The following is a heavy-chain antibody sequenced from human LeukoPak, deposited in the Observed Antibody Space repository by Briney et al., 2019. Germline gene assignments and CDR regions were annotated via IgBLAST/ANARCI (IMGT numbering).Heavy chain of an antibody. D-gene: IGHD5-12*01. Sequence: PGGSLRLSCAASGSTFSSYAMHWVRQAPGKGLEWVAVISYDGSNKYYADSVKGRFTISRDNSKNTLYLQMNSLRAEDTAVYYCARGQHPPSYSGPLQWPGYWGQGTLVTVSS. CDR3: ARGQHPPSYSGPLQWPGY. CDR2: ISYDGSNK. CDR1: GSTFSSYA. V-gene: IGHV3-30-3*01. J-gene: IGHJ4*02.